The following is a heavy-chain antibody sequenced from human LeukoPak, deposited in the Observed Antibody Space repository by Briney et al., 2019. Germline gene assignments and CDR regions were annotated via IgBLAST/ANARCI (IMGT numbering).Heavy chain of an antibody. V-gene: IGHV4-34*01. J-gene: IGHJ3*02. CDR1: GGSFSGYY. CDR2: IYYSGST. D-gene: IGHD3-9*01. CDR3: ARHVNYDVLTGHPLGAFDI. Sequence: SETLSLTCAVYGGSFSGYYWSWIRQPPGKGLEWIGSIYYSGSTYYNPSLKSRVTISVDTSKNQFSLKLSSVTAADTAVYYCARHVNYDVLTGHPLGAFDIWGQGTMVTVSS.